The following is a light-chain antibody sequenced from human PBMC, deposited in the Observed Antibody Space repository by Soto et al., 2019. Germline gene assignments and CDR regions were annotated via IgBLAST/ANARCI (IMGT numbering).Light chain of an antibody. CDR3: QQRSNWPPEVT. J-gene: IGKJ3*01. CDR2: DAS. V-gene: IGKV3-11*01. CDR1: QSVSSS. Sequence: EIVLTQSPATLSVSPGERATLSCRASQSVSSSLAWYQQKPGQAPRLLIYDASKRATGIPARFSGSGSGTDFTLTISSLEPEDFAVYYCQQRSNWPPEVTFGPGTKVDIK.